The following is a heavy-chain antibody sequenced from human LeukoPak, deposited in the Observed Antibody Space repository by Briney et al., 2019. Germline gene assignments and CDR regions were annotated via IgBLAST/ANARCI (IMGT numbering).Heavy chain of an antibody. CDR1: GYTFTGYY. Sequence: ASVKVSCKASGYTFTGYYMHWVRQAPGQGLEWKGCINPNSGGTNYAQKYQGRVTMTRDTSISTAYMELSRLRSDDTAVYYCARDRPYYDYVWGSYRPMGFDYWGQGTLVTVSS. CDR2: INPNSGGT. CDR3: ARDRPYYDYVWGSYRPMGFDY. D-gene: IGHD3-16*02. J-gene: IGHJ4*02. V-gene: IGHV1-2*02.